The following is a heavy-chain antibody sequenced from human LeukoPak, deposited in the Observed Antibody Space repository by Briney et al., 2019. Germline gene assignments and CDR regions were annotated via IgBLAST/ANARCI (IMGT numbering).Heavy chain of an antibody. CDR1: GYSFTSYW. V-gene: IGHV5-51*01. CDR3: ARHLRGYSYGHGLDV. J-gene: IGHJ6*04. Sequence: GESLKISCKGSGYSFTSYWIGWVRQMPGKGLEWMGIIYPGDSDTRYSPSFQGQVTISADKSISTAYLQWSSLKASDTAMYYCARHLRGYSYGHGLDVWGKGTTVTVSS. D-gene: IGHD5-18*01. CDR2: IYPGDSDT.